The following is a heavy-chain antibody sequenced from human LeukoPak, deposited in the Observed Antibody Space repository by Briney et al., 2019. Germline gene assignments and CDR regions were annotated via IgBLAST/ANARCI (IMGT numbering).Heavy chain of an antibody. J-gene: IGHJ4*02. V-gene: IGHV3-9*01. CDR2: ISWNSGSI. D-gene: IGHD5-18*01. CDR3: AKLGYSSDY. Sequence: GGFLRPSCAASGFTFDDYAMHWVRQAPGKGLEWVSGISWNSGSIGYADSVKGRFTISRDNAKNSLYLQMNSLRAEDTALYYCAKLGYSSDYWGQGTLVTVSS. CDR1: GFTFDDYA.